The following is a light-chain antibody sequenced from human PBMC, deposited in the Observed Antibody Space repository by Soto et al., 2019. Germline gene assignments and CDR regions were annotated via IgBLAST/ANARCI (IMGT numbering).Light chain of an antibody. CDR1: QGVSYW. CDR2: DRS. Sequence: DIQMTQSPSTLSASVGDRVTITCRASQGVSYWLAWYQQKPGKAPKLLIYDRSSLASGVPRRFSGSGSGTEFILTISSLQPDDGATYYCQQYESYSPLTFGGGTKVEIK. V-gene: IGKV1-5*01. CDR3: QQYESYSPLT. J-gene: IGKJ4*01.